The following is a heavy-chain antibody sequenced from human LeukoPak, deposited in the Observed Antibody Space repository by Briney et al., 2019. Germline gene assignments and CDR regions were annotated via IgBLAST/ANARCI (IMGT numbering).Heavy chain of an antibody. CDR2: IWYDGSNK. D-gene: IGHD3-3*01. CDR1: GFTFSSYG. V-gene: IGHV3-33*01. Sequence: GGSLRLSCAASGFTFSSYGMHWVRQAPGKGLEWMAVIWYDGSNKYYADSVKGRFTISRDNSKNTLYLQMNSLRAEDTAVYYCQSGFGAFDIWGQGTMVTVSS. CDR3: QSGFGAFDI. J-gene: IGHJ3*02.